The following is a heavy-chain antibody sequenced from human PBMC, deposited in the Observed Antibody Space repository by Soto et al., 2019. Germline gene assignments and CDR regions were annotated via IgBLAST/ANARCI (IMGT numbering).Heavy chain of an antibody. CDR1: GYRFTSYG. CDR3: ARGGYYDSSGSRNYHYYGMNV. J-gene: IGHJ6*02. V-gene: IGHV1-18*01. Sequence: QAQLVQSGPEVKKPGASVKVSCKASGYRFTSYGISWVRQAPGQGLEWLGWISAYDDNTKYAQTLQGRVSMSTDTSTNTAYMELRSLRSDDTAMYYCARGGYYDSSGSRNYHYYGMNVWGQGTTVTVSS. D-gene: IGHD3-22*01. CDR2: ISAYDDNT.